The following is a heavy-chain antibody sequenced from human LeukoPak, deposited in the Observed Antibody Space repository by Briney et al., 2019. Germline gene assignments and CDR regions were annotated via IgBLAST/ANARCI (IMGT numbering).Heavy chain of an antibody. CDR1: GGSLSSGYYY. Sequence: SQTLSLTCTVSGGSLSSGYYYWSWIRQPAGKGLEWIGRIYASGNTNYNPSLKSRVTISVDRSKNQFSLKLSSVTAADTAVYYCARWVGPPVTYTVTTPVYYYYYMDVWGKGTTVTVSS. D-gene: IGHD4-11*01. V-gene: IGHV4-61*02. CDR2: IYASGNT. J-gene: IGHJ6*03. CDR3: ARWVGPPVTYTVTTPVYYYYYMDV.